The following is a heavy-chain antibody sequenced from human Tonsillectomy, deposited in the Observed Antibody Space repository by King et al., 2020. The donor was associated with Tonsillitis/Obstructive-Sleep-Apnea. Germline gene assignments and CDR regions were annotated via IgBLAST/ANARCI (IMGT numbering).Heavy chain of an antibody. CDR1: GFAFRDYA. J-gene: IGHJ3*02. Sequence: VQLVESGGGLVQPGRSLRLSCPASGFAFRDYAMTWVRQAPGKGLEWVGFIRSKAYGGTTEYAASVKGRFTISRDDSKSIAYLQMNRLKTEDTAVYYCTLEDLDIWGQGTMVTVSS. CDR3: TLEDLDI. V-gene: IGHV3-49*04. D-gene: IGHD5-24*01. CDR2: IRSKAYGGTT.